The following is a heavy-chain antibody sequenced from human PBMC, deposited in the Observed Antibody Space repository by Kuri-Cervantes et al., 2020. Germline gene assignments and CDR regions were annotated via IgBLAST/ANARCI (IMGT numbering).Heavy chain of an antibody. CDR3: ARDRLAMVV. CDR2: IYYSGST. D-gene: IGHD5-18*01. J-gene: IGHJ4*02. V-gene: IGHV4-31*03. Sequence: LRLSCTVSGGSISSGGYYWSWIRQHPGKGLEWIGYIYYSGSTYYNPSLKSRVTISVDTSKNQFSLKLTSVTAADTAVYYCARDRLAMVVWGQGALVTVSS. CDR1: GGSISSGGYY.